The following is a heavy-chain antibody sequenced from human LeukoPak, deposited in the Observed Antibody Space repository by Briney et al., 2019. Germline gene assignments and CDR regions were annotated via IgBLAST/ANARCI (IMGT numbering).Heavy chain of an antibody. D-gene: IGHD1-14*01. CDR2: IYPGDSDA. CDR3: ARRVTTSDDAFDI. CDR1: GYSFTSYW. Sequence: GESLKISCKGSGYSFTSYWIGWVRQMPGKGLEWMGIIYPGDSDARYSPSFQGQVTISADKSISTAYLQWSSLKASDTAMYYCARRVTTSDDAFDIWGQGTMVTVSS. J-gene: IGHJ3*02. V-gene: IGHV5-51*01.